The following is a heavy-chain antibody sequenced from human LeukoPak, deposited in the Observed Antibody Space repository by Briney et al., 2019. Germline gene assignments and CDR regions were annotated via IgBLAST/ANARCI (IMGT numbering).Heavy chain of an antibody. J-gene: IGHJ6*04. V-gene: IGHV1-2*02. CDR3: ARDERDTMVRGVAAPYYYGMDV. CDR2: INPNSGGT. CDR1: GYTFTGYY. D-gene: IGHD3-10*01. Sequence: ASVKVSCKASGYTFTGYYMHWVRQAPGQGLEWMGWINPNSGGTNYAQKFQGRVTMTRDTSTSTVYMELSSLRSEDTAVYYCARDERDTMVRGVAAPYYYGMDVWGKGTTVTVSS.